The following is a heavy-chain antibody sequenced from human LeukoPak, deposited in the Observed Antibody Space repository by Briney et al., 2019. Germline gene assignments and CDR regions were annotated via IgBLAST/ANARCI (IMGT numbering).Heavy chain of an antibody. CDR3: ATVVGASPDYFDY. D-gene: IGHD3-10*01. CDR2: IGGSGSST. V-gene: IGHV3-23*01. CDR1: GFAFSNYA. Sequence: PGGSLRLSCAASGFAFSNYAMSWVRQAPGKGLEWVSGIGGSGSSTYYTDSVKGRFTVSRDNSKSTLYLQMNSLRAEDTAVYYCATVVGASPDYFDYWGQGTLVTVSP. J-gene: IGHJ4*02.